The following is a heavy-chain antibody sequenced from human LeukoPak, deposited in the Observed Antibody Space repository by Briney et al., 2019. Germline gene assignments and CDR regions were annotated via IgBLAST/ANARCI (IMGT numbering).Heavy chain of an antibody. V-gene: IGHV1-69*13. J-gene: IGHJ6*03. CDR3: ARAGGYSGYEYYYYYMDV. CDR1: GGTFSSYA. CDR2: IIPIFGTA. D-gene: IGHD5-12*01. Sequence: SVKVSCKASGGTFSSYAISWVRQAPGQGLEWMGGIIPIFGTANYAQKFQGRVTITADESTSTAYMELSSLRSEDTAVYYCARAGGYSGYEYYYYYMDVWGKGTTVTISS.